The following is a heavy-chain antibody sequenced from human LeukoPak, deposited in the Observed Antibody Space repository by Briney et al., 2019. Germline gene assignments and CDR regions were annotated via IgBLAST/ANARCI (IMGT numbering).Heavy chain of an antibody. CDR3: ARDGIAAAGNDAFDI. CDR1: GGSISSGGYY. D-gene: IGHD6-13*01. CDR2: IYYSGST. J-gene: IGHJ3*02. Sequence: PSQTLSLTCTVSGGSISSGGYYWSWIRQHPGKGLEWIGYIYYSGSTYYNPSLKSRVTISVDTSKNQFSLKLSSVTAADTAVYYCARDGIAAAGNDAFDIWGQGTTVTVSS. V-gene: IGHV4-31*03.